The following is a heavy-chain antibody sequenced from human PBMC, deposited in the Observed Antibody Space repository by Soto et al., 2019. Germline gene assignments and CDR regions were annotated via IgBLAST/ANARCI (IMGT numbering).Heavy chain of an antibody. J-gene: IGHJ3*01. V-gene: IGHV3-11*01. CDR3: TRGDSGAFDV. CDR1: GFTFRDYY. CDR2: ISHSGKTI. Sequence: GGSLRLSCAPSGFTFRDYYFSWIRQAPGKGLEWISYISHSGKTIYYADSVKGRFTIPRDDAKNTLYLQMNSLRAEDTAMYYCTRGDSGAFDVWGHGTMVTVSS.